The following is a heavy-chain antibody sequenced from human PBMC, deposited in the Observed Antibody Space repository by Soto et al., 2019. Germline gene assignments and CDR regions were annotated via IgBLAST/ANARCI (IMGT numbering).Heavy chain of an antibody. CDR1: GGSSSSYY. CDR3: ARGIAAPSFYGMDV. J-gene: IGHJ6*02. CDR2: IYTSGST. V-gene: IGHV4-4*07. Sequence: ASETLSLTCTVSGGSSSSYYWSWIRQPAGKGLEWIGRIYTSGSTNYNPSLKSRVTMSVDTSKNQFSLKLSSVTAADTAVYYCARGIAAPSFYGMDVWGQGTTVTVSS. D-gene: IGHD6-6*01.